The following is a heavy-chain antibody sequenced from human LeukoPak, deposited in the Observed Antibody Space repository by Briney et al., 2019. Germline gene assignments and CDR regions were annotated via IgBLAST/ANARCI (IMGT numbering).Heavy chain of an antibody. CDR1: GFTFSSYG. J-gene: IGHJ4*02. CDR3: ARVWSSSGWYLGY. CDR2: ISSSSSYI. Sequence: PGGSLRLSCAASGFTFSSYGMHWVRQAPGKGLEWVSSISSSSSYIYYADSVKGRFTISRDNAKNSLYLQMNSLRAEDTAVYYCARVWSSSGWYLGYWGQGTLVTVSS. D-gene: IGHD6-19*01. V-gene: IGHV3-21*01.